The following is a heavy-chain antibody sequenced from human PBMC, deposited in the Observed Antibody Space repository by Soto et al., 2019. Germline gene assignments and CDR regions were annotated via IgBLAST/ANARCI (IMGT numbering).Heavy chain of an antibody. CDR2: ILHDGSAE. J-gene: IGHJ6*02. V-gene: IGHV3-30*03. D-gene: IGHD4-4*01. CDR1: GFTFTSYG. CDR3: ARSRDGYSFYFYYGMDG. Sequence: GGSLRLSCAASGFTFTSYGMHWVRQAPGKGLEWMALILHDGSAEYYADSVKGRFTISRDNSKNTLYLQMNSLRAEDTAVYYCARSRDGYSFYFYYGMDGWGQGTTVTVSS.